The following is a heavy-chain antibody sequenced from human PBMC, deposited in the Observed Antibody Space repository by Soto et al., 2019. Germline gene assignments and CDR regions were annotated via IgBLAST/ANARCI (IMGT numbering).Heavy chain of an antibody. V-gene: IGHV3-48*01. D-gene: IGHD3-3*01. CDR2: ISRTSNVI. J-gene: IGHJ4*02. Sequence: GGSLRLSCAASGFTFSIESMIWLRQAPGKGLEWVSFISRTSNVIYYVDSVKGRFTTSRDNGKNLLFLQMNDLRGEDTAVYYCARGTYYSGDNGYYYFDSWGKATLVTVYS. CDR1: GFTFSIES. CDR3: ARGTYYSGDNGYYYFDS.